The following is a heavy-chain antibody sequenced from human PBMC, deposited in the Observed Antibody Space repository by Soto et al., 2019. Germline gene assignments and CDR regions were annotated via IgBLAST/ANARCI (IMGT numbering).Heavy chain of an antibody. CDR3: ARDRRGVSHGMDV. V-gene: IGHV4-30-4*01. D-gene: IGHD3-10*01. Sequence: SETLSLTCTGSGGSISSADYYWSWIRQPPGKGLEWIGYIYYSGSTYYNPSLKSRVTISVDTSKNQFSLKLSSVTAADTAVYYCARDRRGVSHGMDVWGQGTTVT. J-gene: IGHJ6*02. CDR2: IYYSGST. CDR1: GGSISSADYY.